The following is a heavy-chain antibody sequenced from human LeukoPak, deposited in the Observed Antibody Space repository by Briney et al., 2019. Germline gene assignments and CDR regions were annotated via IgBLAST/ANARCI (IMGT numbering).Heavy chain of an antibody. J-gene: IGHJ6*02. CDR1: GYTFTSYG. CDR3: ARDDRDILTYYYYYGMDV. V-gene: IGHV1-18*01. Sequence: ASVKVSCKASGYTFTSYGISRVRQAPGQGLEWMGWISAYNGNTNYAQKLQGRVTMTTDTSTSTAYMELRSLRSDDTAVYYCARDDRDILTYYYYYGMDVWGQGTTVTVSS. CDR2: ISAYNGNT. D-gene: IGHD3-9*01.